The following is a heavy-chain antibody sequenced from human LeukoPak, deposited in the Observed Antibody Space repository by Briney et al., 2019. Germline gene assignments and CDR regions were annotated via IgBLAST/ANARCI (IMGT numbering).Heavy chain of an antibody. CDR2: IKQDGSEK. D-gene: IGHD6-13*01. CDR1: GLTFSNFW. Sequence: PGGSLRLSCAVSGLTFSNFWINWVRQAPGKGLEWVGNIKQDGSEKNYVDSVKGRFTISRDNAKNSLYLQMNSLRAEDTAMYCRMTASRSSTWPPPTWGQGTMVTVSS. J-gene: IGHJ5*02. CDR3: MTASRSSTWPPPT. V-gene: IGHV3-7*01.